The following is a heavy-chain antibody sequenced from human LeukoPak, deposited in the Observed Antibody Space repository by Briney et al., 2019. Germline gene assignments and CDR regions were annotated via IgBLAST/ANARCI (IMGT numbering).Heavy chain of an antibody. CDR2: IKQDGSKK. Sequence: GGSLRLSCLASGFPFSSYWMTWVRQAPGQGLEWVANIKQDGSKKSYVDSVKGRFTISRDNAKNSLYLQMNSLRAEDTAVYYCARPYSSSWYRSYYYYYGMDVWGQGTTVTVSS. CDR1: GFPFSSYW. V-gene: IGHV3-7*03. CDR3: ARPYSSSWYRSYYYYYGMDV. J-gene: IGHJ6*02. D-gene: IGHD6-13*01.